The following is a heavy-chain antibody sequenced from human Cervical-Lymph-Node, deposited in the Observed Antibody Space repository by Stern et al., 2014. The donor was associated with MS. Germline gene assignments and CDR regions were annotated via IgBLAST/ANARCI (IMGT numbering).Heavy chain of an antibody. J-gene: IGHJ4*02. CDR3: ARDQGTSWFDY. D-gene: IGHD2-2*01. CDR2: IYHGGTT. V-gene: IGHV4-61*01. CDR1: GGSISSGSYY. Sequence: HVQLQESGPGLVKPSETLSLTCNVSGGSISSGSYYWSWIRQSPGKGLEWIGYIYHGGTTNYNPSLKSRVTISIDTSKNQFSLKLNSVTAADTAVYYCARDQGTSWFDYWGQGALVTVSS.